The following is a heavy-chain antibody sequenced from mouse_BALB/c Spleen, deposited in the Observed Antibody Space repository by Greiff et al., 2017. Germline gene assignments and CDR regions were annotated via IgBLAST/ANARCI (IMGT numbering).Heavy chain of an antibody. J-gene: IGHJ2*01. CDR3: AKWGVRDYFDY. V-gene: IGHV5-6*01. Sequence: EVQLVESGGDLVKPGGSLKLSCAASGFTFSSYGMSWVRQTPDKRLEWVATISSGGSYTYYPDSVKGRFTISRDNPTNILFLQMTNLRSEDTAMDHFAKWGVRDYFDYWGQGTTLTVSS. CDR1: GFTFSSYG. CDR2: ISSGGSYT.